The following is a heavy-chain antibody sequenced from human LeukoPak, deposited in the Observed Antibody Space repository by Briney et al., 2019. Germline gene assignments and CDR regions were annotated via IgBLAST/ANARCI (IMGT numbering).Heavy chain of an antibody. D-gene: IGHD3-10*01. V-gene: IGHV1-8*01. CDR1: GYTFTTYD. CDR3: ARDSYYYGSGSYYNPLWYYYYYMDV. Sequence: ASVKVSCKASGYTFTTYDINWVRQATGQGLEWMGWMNPNSGNTGYAQKFQGRVTITRNTAIGTAYMELSSLRSEDTAVYYCARDSYYYGSGSYYNPLWYYYYYMDVWGKGTTVTISS. J-gene: IGHJ6*03. CDR2: MNPNSGNT.